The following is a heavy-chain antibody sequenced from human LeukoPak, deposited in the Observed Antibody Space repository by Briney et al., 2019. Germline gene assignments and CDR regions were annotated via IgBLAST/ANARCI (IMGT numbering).Heavy chain of an antibody. Sequence: ASVKVSCKASGYTFTSYAMHWVRQAPGQRLEWMGWINAGNGNTKYSQKFQGRVTITRDTSASTAYMELSSLRSEDTAVYYCAGGFCSGGSCYPPFDYWGQGTLVTVSS. CDR2: INAGNGNT. CDR3: AGGFCSGGSCYPPFDY. D-gene: IGHD2-15*01. V-gene: IGHV1-3*01. CDR1: GYTFTSYA. J-gene: IGHJ4*02.